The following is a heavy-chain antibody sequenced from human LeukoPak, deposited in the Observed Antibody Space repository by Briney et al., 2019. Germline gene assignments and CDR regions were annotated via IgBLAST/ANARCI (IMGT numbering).Heavy chain of an antibody. Sequence: PSETLSLTCTVSGVSISSSGSYWAWIRQPPGKGLDWIGTISYAGSPNYNPSLNSRVTMSSGTSSNQFSLRLSSVTDADTAMYYCARVMAVLRYGADYWGQGSLVTVSS. CDR3: ARVMAVLRYGADY. D-gene: IGHD3-9*01. CDR2: ISYAGSP. CDR1: GVSISSSGSY. V-gene: IGHV4-39*07. J-gene: IGHJ4*02.